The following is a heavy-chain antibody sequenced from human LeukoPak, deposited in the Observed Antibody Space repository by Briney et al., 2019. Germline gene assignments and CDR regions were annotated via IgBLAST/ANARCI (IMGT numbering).Heavy chain of an antibody. Sequence: GASVKVSCKASGYTFTSYYMHWVRQAPGQGLEWMGIINPSGGSTSYAQKFKGRVTMNRDMSTSTVYMELSSLRSEDTAVYYCARGANWNYYYYYMDVWGKGTTVTVSS. CDR2: INPSGGST. J-gene: IGHJ6*03. D-gene: IGHD1-1*01. CDR1: GYTFTSYY. V-gene: IGHV1-46*01. CDR3: ARGANWNYYYYYMDV.